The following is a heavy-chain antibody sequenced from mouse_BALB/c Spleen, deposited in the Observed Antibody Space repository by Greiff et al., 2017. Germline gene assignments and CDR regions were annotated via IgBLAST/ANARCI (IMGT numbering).Heavy chain of an antibody. CDR2: ISSGGSYT. J-gene: IGHJ3*01. CDR3: ARNWDTWFAY. Sequence: EVHLVESGGDLVKPGGSLKLSCAASGFTFSSYGMSWVRQTPDKRLEWVATISSGGSYTYYPDSVKGRFTISRDNAKNTLYLQMSSLKSEDTAMYYCARNWDTWFAYWGQGTLVTVSA. CDR1: GFTFSSYG. V-gene: IGHV5-6*01. D-gene: IGHD4-1*01.